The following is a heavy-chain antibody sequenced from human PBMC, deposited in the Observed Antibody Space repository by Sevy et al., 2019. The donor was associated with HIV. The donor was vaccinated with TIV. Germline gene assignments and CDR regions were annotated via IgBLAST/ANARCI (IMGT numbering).Heavy chain of an antibody. CDR2: ISNSGANT. Sequence: GGSLRLSCAASGFTFTNYGMHWVRQAPGKGLEWVSGISNSGANTYYADSVRGRFTISRDNSKNTVYLQLNSLRAEDTAIYYCAKEWTLLSDWYGEFDYWGQGTLVTVSS. CDR1: GFTFTNYG. D-gene: IGHD6-19*01. CDR3: AKEWTLLSDWYGEFDY. J-gene: IGHJ4*02. V-gene: IGHV3-23*01.